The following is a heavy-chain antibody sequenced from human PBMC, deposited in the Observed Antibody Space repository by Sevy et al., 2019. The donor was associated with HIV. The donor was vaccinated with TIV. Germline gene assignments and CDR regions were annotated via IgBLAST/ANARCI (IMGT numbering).Heavy chain of an antibody. CDR3: ATSPGIAVAGTLRPGDY. J-gene: IGHJ4*02. Sequence: GGSLRLSCAASGFTFSSYEMNWVRQAPGKGLEWVSYISSSGSTIYYAGSVKGRFTIASENAKHSLYLQMNGMRAEDTAVYYCATSPGIAVAGTLRPGDYWGQGTLVTVSS. V-gene: IGHV3-48*03. CDR2: ISSSGSTI. CDR1: GFTFSSYE. D-gene: IGHD6-19*01.